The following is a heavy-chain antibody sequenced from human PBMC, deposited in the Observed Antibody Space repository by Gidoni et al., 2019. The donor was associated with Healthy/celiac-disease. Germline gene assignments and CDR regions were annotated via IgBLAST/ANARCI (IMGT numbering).Heavy chain of an antibody. CDR1: GCSISSSSYY. V-gene: IGHV4-39*01. CDR3: ARHKVDYYGSGSYYLDY. Sequence: PGLVKPSETLSLTCTVSGCSISSSSYYWGWIRQPPGKGLEWIGSIYYSGSTYYNPSLKSRVTISVDTSKNQFSLKLSSVTAADTAVYYCARHKVDYYGSGSYYLDYWGQGTLVTVSS. J-gene: IGHJ4*02. D-gene: IGHD3-10*01. CDR2: IYYSGST.